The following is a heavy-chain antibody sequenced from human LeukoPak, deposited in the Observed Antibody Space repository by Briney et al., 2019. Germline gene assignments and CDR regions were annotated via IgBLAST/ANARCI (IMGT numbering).Heavy chain of an antibody. CDR1: GFTFRSYG. J-gene: IGHJ4*02. V-gene: IGHV3-30*03. CDR2: ISYDGSTK. Sequence: GGSLRLSCAASGFTFRSYGMHWIRQAPGKGLEWVAVISYDGSTKYYADSVKGRFTISRDNAKKSLYLQMNSLRAEDTAVYYCARDDGSYYDSSGFDYWGQGTLVTVSS. D-gene: IGHD3-22*01. CDR3: ARDDGSYYDSSGFDY.